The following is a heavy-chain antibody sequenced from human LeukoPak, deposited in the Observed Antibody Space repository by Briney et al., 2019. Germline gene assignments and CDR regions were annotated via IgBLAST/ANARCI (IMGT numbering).Heavy chain of an antibody. CDR3: AGTGGSSSAFHY. Sequence: GESLKISCKASGYDFSTNWIGWVRQMPGKGLEWMGIINPGDSDTKYSPSFQGQVTISADRSISTAYLQWSSLKAADTAMYYCAGTGGSSSAFHYWGQGTLVTVSS. J-gene: IGHJ4*02. CDR1: GYDFSTNW. V-gene: IGHV5-51*01. D-gene: IGHD6-6*01. CDR2: INPGDSDT.